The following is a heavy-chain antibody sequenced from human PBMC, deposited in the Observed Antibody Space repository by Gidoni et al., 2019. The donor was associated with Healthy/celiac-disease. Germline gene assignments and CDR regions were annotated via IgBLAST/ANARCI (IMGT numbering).Heavy chain of an antibody. CDR1: GFTFSGYW. J-gene: IGHJ4*02. CDR3: ARDISGSYWA. V-gene: IGHV3-7*03. CDR2: IKQDGSEK. Sequence: EVQLVESGGGLVQPGGSLRLSGEASGFTFSGYWMSWVRQAPGKGLEWVANIKQDGSEKYYVDSVKGRFTISRDNAKNSLYLQMNSLRAEDTAVYYCARDISGSYWAWGQGTLVTVSS. D-gene: IGHD1-26*01.